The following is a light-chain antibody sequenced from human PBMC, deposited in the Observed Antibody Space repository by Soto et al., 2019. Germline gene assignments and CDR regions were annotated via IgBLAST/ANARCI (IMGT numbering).Light chain of an antibody. CDR1: SSNIGAGYD. CDR2: ADN. CDR3: QSYASSLSGVI. V-gene: IGLV1-40*01. J-gene: IGLJ2*01. Sequence: QSVLTQTPSVSGAPGQTITMSCTGSSSNIGAGYDVHWYQQVPGAAPLLLIYADNNRPSGVPDRLSASKSGTSASLVMTGLKGEDEANYHCQSYASSLSGVIFGAGTKLTV.